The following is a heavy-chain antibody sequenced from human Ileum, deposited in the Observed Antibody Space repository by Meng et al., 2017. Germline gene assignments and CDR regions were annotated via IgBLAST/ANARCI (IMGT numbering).Heavy chain of an antibody. CDR1: GGSISSGGYY. CDR2: IYDSGST. D-gene: IGHD1-1*01. Sequence: QVQLQESGPRRVKPSQTLSLTCTVSGGSISSGGYYWSWIRQHPGKGLEWMGYIYDSGSTYYNPSIKSRIAISGDTSKNQFSLNLSSVTAADTAVYYCARGGTAYFDYWGQGTLVTVSS. CDR3: ARGGTAYFDY. J-gene: IGHJ4*02. V-gene: IGHV4-31*03.